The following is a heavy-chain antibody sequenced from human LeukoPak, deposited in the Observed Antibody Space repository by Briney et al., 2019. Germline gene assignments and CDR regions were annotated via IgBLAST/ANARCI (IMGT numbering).Heavy chain of an antibody. CDR1: GYTFTSYA. V-gene: IGHV1-3*01. CDR3: ARRGTSRYCSGGSCYPRYYGMDV. D-gene: IGHD2-15*01. CDR2: INAGNGNT. J-gene: IGHJ6*02. Sequence: ASVKVSCKASGYTFTSYAMHWVRQAPGQRLEWMGWINAGNGNTKYSQKFQGRVTMTRDTSTSTVYMELSSLRSEDTAVYYCARRGTSRYCSGGSCYPRYYGMDVWGQGTTVTVSS.